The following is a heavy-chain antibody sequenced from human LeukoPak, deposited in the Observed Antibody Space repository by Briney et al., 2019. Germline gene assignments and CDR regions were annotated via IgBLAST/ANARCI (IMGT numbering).Heavy chain of an antibody. CDR1: GGSISSNY. J-gene: IGHJ3*02. V-gene: IGHV4-59*01. D-gene: IGHD3-3*02. Sequence: SETLSLTCTVSGGSISSNYWSWIRQPPGKGLEWIGYIYYSGSTNYNPSLKSRVTISVDTSKNQFSLKLSSVTAADTAVYYCARAIRYEAFDIWGQGTMVTVSS. CDR3: ARAIRYEAFDI. CDR2: IYYSGST.